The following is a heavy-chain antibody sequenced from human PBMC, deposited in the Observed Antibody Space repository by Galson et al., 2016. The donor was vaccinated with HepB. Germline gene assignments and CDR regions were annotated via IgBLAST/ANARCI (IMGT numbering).Heavy chain of an antibody. D-gene: IGHD6-19*01. V-gene: IGHV4-59*01. Sequence: ETLSLTCSVSGASITDYYWGWIRQPPGKGLAYIGYIYYSGSTNYNPSLRSRVTMSLDTPKKHFPLNLTSVTAADTAIYFCARREGYTSGSYWFDPWGPGILVTVSS. CDR3: ARREGYTSGSYWFDP. J-gene: IGHJ5*02. CDR2: IYYSGST. CDR1: GASITDYY.